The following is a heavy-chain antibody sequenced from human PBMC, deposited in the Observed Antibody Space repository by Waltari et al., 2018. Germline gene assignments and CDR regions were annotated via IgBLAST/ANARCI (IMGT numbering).Heavy chain of an antibody. CDR3: ARLRVSSGSFFPDY. V-gene: IGHV4-30-4*01. D-gene: IGHD3-22*01. Sequence: QVRLQESGPGLVKPPQTLSLTCTVSGGSVSSTDHYWSWIRQPPGKDLEWMGYIYHSGTTYFNPSLKSRVVMSVDASSNQFSLKLTSVTAADTAGYYCARLRVSSGSFFPDYWGQGTVVTVFS. J-gene: IGHJ4*02. CDR1: GGSVSSTDHY. CDR2: IYHSGTT.